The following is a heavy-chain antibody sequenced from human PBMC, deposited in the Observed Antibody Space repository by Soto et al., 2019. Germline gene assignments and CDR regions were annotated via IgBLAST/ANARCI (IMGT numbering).Heavy chain of an antibody. V-gene: IGHV4-59*01. CDR2: IHYSGST. CDR3: ARGRRGDYVPFDY. CDR1: GGSISSYY. J-gene: IGHJ4*02. D-gene: IGHD4-17*01. Sequence: SSETLSLTCTVSGGSISSYYWSWIRQPPGKRLEWIGCIHYSGSTNYNPSLKSRVTISLDTSKNQFSLKLSSVTAADTAVYYCARGRRGDYVPFDYWGQGTLVTVSS.